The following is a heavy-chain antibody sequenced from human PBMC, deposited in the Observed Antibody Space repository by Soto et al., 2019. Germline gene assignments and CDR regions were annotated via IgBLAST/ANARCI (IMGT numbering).Heavy chain of an antibody. CDR2: IDPSDSQT. CDR1: GYSFAGYW. J-gene: IGHJ4*02. Sequence: GESLRISCKGSGYSFAGYWITWVRQKPGKGLEWMGRIDPSDSQTYYSPSFRGHVTISVTKSITTVFLQWSSLRASDTAMYYCARQIYDSDTGPNFQYYFDSWGQGTPVTVSS. CDR3: ARQIYDSDTGPNFQYYFDS. V-gene: IGHV5-10-1*01. D-gene: IGHD3-22*01.